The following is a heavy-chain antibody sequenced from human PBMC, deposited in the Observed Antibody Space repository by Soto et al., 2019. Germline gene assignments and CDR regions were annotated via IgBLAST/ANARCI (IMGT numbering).Heavy chain of an antibody. D-gene: IGHD6-19*01. V-gene: IGHV4-4*07. Sequence: PSETLSLTCSVSGADINTYSWTWIRQPAGKGLEWIGRIYTSASFNYNPSLRGRVTLSVDTSTNQVSLKLDSVTAADTAFYYCARDREAGYNFYYGMDVWGQGTTVTVSS. CDR3: ARDREAGYNFYYGMDV. J-gene: IGHJ6*02. CDR2: IYTSASF. CDR1: GADINTYS.